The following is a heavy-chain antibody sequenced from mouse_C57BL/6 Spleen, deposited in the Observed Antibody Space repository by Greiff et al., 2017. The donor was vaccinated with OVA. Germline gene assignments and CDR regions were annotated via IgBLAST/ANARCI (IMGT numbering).Heavy chain of an antibody. Sequence: VQLQQSGPVLVKPGASVKISCKASGYAFSSSWMNWVKQRPGKGLEWIGRIYPGDGDTNYNGKFKGKTTLTADKSSSTAYMQLSSLTSEDSAVYFCAPITTVGDYYAMDYWGQGTSVTVSS. CDR1: GYAFSSSW. V-gene: IGHV1-82*01. CDR3: APITTVGDYYAMDY. J-gene: IGHJ4*01. D-gene: IGHD1-1*01. CDR2: IYPGDGDT.